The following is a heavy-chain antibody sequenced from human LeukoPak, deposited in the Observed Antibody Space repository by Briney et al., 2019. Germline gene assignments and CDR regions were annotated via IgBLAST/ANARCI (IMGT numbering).Heavy chain of an antibody. CDR1: SGSLSGYY. V-gene: IGHV4-34*01. CDR2: ITHSGSP. Sequence: SETLSLTCGVSSGSLSGYYWRWIRQPPGGGLEWLGEITHSGSPNYNPSLKSRVSISGDTSKKQFSLNLKSVTAADTGVYYCARGVDLWGRGTPVTVSS. J-gene: IGHJ2*01. CDR3: ARGVDL.